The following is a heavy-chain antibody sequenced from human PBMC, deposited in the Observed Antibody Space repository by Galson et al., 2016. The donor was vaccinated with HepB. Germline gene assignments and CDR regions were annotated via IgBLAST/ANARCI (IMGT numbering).Heavy chain of an antibody. CDR1: RITFNDYH. V-gene: IGHV3-11*01. J-gene: IGHJ4*02. Sequence: SLRLSCAASRITFNDYHMSWIRQAPGKGLEWVSHISGDGNTKYYVDSVKGRFTISRDNAQNSFYLQMHSVSAEDTATYYCAIRKRFWGQGTVVIVSS. CDR3: AIRKRF. CDR2: ISGDGNTK.